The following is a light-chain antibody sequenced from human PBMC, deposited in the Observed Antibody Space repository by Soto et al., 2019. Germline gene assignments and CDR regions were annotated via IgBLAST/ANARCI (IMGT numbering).Light chain of an antibody. Sequence: QSALTQPPSASGSPGQSVTISCTGTSSDVGGYNYVSWYQQHPGKAPKVMIFEVSKRPSGVPDRFSGSKSGNTASLTVSGLQAEDEADYYCLLSYGGARPAVFGGGTKVTVL. J-gene: IGLJ3*02. V-gene: IGLV2-8*01. CDR3: LLSYGGARPAV. CDR2: EVS. CDR1: SSDVGGYNY.